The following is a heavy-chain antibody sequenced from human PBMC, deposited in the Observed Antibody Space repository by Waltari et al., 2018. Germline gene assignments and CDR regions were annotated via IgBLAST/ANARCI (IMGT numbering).Heavy chain of an antibody. Sequence: QVQLVQSGAEVKKPGSSVKVSCKASGGTFSSYAISWVRQAPGQGLEWMGGIIPIFGTANYAQKFQGRVTITADESTSTAYMELSSLRSEDTAVYYCTRDSTMVRGVNDAFDIWGQGTMVTVSS. J-gene: IGHJ3*02. D-gene: IGHD3-10*01. CDR1: GGTFSSYA. V-gene: IGHV1-69*01. CDR3: TRDSTMVRGVNDAFDI. CDR2: IIPIFGTA.